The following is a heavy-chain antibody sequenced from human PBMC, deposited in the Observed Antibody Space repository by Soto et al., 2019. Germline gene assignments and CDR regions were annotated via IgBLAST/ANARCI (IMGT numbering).Heavy chain of an antibody. Sequence: GASVKVSCKASGYTFTSYGISWVRQAPGQGLEWMGWISAYNGNTNYAQKLQGRVTMTTDTSTSTAYMELRSLRSDDTAVYYCARDYVLLWFGAHNAFDIWGQGTMVTVSS. CDR1: GYTFTSYG. CDR3: ARDYVLLWFGAHNAFDI. V-gene: IGHV1-18*01. CDR2: ISAYNGNT. D-gene: IGHD3-10*01. J-gene: IGHJ3*02.